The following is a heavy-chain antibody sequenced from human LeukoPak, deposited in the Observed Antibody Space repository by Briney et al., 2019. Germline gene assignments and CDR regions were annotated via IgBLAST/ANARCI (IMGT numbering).Heavy chain of an antibody. CDR2: INIGGTNT. V-gene: IGHV3-11*01. Sequence: GGSLRLSCAASGFTFNDYYMSWIRQAPGKGLEWLSYINIGGTNTHYADSVKGRFTISRDNAKKSLYLEMNNLRAEDTAVYYCATDGAGFDTWGQGVPVTVSS. J-gene: IGHJ5*02. CDR1: GFTFNDYY. CDR3: ATDGAGFDT.